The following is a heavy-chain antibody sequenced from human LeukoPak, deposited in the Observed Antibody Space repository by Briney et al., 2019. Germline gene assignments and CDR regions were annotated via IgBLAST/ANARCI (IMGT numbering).Heavy chain of an antibody. CDR2: TYYRSKWYN. Sequence: SQTLSLTCAISGDSVSSNSAAWHWLRQSPSRGLQWLGRTYYRSKWYNDYAVSVKSRITINPDTSKNQFSLQLNSVTPEDTAVYYCARVSGYRIDYWGQGTLVTVSS. J-gene: IGHJ4*02. CDR3: ARVSGYRIDY. D-gene: IGHD3-3*01. CDR1: GDSVSSNSAA. V-gene: IGHV6-1*01.